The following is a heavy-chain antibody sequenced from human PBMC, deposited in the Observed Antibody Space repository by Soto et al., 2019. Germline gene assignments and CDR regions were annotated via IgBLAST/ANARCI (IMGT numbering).Heavy chain of an antibody. Sequence: PSETLSLTCTVSGGSISSSSYYWGWIRQPPGKGLECIGSIYYSGSTYYNLSLKSRVTISVDTSKNQFSLKLSSVTAADTAVYYCARDKITGLFDYWGQGTLVTVSS. CDR1: GGSISSSSYY. D-gene: IGHD2-8*02. CDR2: IYYSGST. CDR3: ARDKITGLFDY. V-gene: IGHV4-39*02. J-gene: IGHJ4*02.